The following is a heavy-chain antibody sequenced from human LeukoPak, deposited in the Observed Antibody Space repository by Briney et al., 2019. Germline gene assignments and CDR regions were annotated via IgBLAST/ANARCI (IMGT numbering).Heavy chain of an antibody. Sequence: PSQTLSLTCTVSGGSISSGGYYWSWIRQHPGKGLEWIGYIYYSGSTYYNPSLKSRVTISVDTSKNQFSLKLSSVTAADTALYYCARVNDYGGDDDAFDIWGQGTMVTVSS. V-gene: IGHV4-31*03. CDR1: GGSISSGGYY. D-gene: IGHD4-23*01. J-gene: IGHJ3*02. CDR3: ARVNDYGGDDDAFDI. CDR2: IYYSGST.